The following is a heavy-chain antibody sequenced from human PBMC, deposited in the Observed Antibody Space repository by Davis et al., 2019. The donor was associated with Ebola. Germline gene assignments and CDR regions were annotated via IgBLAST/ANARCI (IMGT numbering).Heavy chain of an antibody. J-gene: IGHJ3*02. CDR3: ARFSSGGYPSGTNAFDI. CDR2: TNHSGST. Sequence: PAGSLSLSCAVYGGSFSGYYWSWIRQPPGKGLEWIGETNHSGSTNYNPSLKSRVTISVDTSKNQFSLKLSSVTAADTAVYYCARFSSGGYPSGTNAFDIWGQGTMVTVSS. D-gene: IGHD6-19*01. V-gene: IGHV4-34*01. CDR1: GGSFSGYY.